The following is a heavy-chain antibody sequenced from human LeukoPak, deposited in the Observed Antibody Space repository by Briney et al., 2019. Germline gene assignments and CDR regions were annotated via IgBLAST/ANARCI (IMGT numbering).Heavy chain of an antibody. Sequence: PSETLSLTCTVSGGSISSYYWSWIRQPPGKGLEWIGYIYTSGSTNYNPSLKSRVTISVDTSKNQFSLKLSSVTAADTAVYYCARLFKGGYNYVDYWGQGTLVAVSS. CDR1: GGSISSYY. J-gene: IGHJ4*02. CDR3: ARLFKGGYNYVDY. V-gene: IGHV4-4*09. CDR2: IYTSGST. D-gene: IGHD5-24*01.